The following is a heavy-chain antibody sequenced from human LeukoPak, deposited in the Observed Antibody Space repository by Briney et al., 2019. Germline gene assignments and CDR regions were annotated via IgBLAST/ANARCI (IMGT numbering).Heavy chain of an antibody. D-gene: IGHD3-16*01. J-gene: IGHJ4*02. CDR2: FHNSGTS. V-gene: IGHV4-59*01. Sequence: LXCXVSDDSIXXXXWGXXXQXXGXGXEWIGYFHNSGTSTYNPSLKSRVTISADTSKNQFSLKLNSLTTADTAVYYCTRGAGWLIDYWGQGILVTVSS. CDR1: DDSIXXXX. CDR3: TRGAGWLIDY.